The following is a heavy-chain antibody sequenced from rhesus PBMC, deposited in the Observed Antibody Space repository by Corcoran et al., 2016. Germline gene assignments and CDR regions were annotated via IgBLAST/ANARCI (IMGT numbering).Heavy chain of an antibody. V-gene: IGHV4-169*02. CDR1: GGSISSSY. CDR3: ASSPGYYWYFDL. CDR2: IYGSGSST. J-gene: IGHJ2*01. Sequence: QLQLQESGPGLVKPSETLSVTCAVSGGSISSSYWSWIRQAPGKGLEWIGYIYGSGSSTNYNPSLKSRVTLSVDTSKNQRSLKLSSVAAADTTVYYCASSPGYYWYFDLWGPGTPITISS. D-gene: IGHD3-28*01.